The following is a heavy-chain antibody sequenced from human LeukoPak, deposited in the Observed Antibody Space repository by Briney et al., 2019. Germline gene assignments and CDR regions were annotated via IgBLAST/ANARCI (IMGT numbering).Heavy chain of an antibody. V-gene: IGHV4-30-4*08. J-gene: IGHJ5*02. CDR1: GGSISSGDYY. D-gene: IGHD2-2*01. Sequence: PSETLSLTCTVSGGSISSGDYYWSWIRQPPGKGLEWIGYIYYSGSTYYNPSLKSRVTISVDTSKNQFSLKLSSVTAADTAVYYCARHRRIVVVPAAGGLWFDPWGQGTLVTVSS. CDR2: IYYSGST. CDR3: ARHRRIVVVPAAGGLWFDP.